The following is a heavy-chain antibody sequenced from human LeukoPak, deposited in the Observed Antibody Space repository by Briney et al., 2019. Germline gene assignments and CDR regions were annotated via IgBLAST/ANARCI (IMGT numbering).Heavy chain of an antibody. V-gene: IGHV1-46*01. J-gene: IGHJ3*02. D-gene: IGHD3-9*01. CDR2: INPSGGST. CDR3: ARGENVAYDILTGYYRMGAFDI. Sequence: ASVKVSCKASGYTFTSYYMHWVRQAPGQGLEWMGIINPSGGSTSYAQKFQGRVTMIRDTSTSTVYMELSSLRSEDTAVYYCARGENVAYDILTGYYRMGAFDIWGQGTMVTVSS. CDR1: GYTFTSYY.